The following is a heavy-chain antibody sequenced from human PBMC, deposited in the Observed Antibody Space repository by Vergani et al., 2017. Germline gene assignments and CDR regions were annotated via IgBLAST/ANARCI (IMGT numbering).Heavy chain of an antibody. J-gene: IGHJ5*02. V-gene: IGHV4-31*03. CDR3: ARGSTIFGVAFNWFDP. CDR2: IYYSGST. D-gene: IGHD3-3*01. CDR1: GGSISSGGYY. Sequence: QVQLQESGPGLVKPSQTLSLTCTVSGGSISSGGYYWSWIRQHPGKGLESIGYIYYSGSTYYNPSLKSRVTISVDTSKNQFSLKLSSVTAADTAVYYCARGSTIFGVAFNWFDPWGQGTLVTVSS.